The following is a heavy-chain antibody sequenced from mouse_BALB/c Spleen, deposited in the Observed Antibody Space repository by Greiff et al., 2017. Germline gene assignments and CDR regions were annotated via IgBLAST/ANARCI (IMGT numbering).Heavy chain of an antibody. CDR1: GFSFTSYA. CDR2: ISSGGSNT. CDR3: ARGGYEAMDY. J-gene: IGHJ4*01. V-gene: IGHV5-9-4*01. Sequence: EVMLVESGGGLVKPGGSLYLSCAVSGFSFTSYAMSWVRQSPAKRLEWVGEISSGGSNTYYPATVTGRFTINRDTAKNTLYLEMSSLTSEDTAMYYCARGGYEAMDYWGQGTSVTVSS.